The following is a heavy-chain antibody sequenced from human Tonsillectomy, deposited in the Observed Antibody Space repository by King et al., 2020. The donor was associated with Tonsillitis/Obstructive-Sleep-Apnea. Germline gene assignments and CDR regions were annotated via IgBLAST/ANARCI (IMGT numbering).Heavy chain of an antibody. V-gene: IGHV3-7*03. CDR1: GFTFSRYW. J-gene: IGHJ4*02. CDR2: IKEDGSEK. Sequence: VQLVESGGGLVQPGGSLRLSCAASGFTFSRYWMSWVRQAPGKGLEWVANIKEDGSEKYYVDSVKGRFTISRDNAKNSLYLQMNSLRAEDTAVYYCARVAAGDRNFDYWGQGTLVTVSS. D-gene: IGHD6-13*01. CDR3: ARVAAGDRNFDY.